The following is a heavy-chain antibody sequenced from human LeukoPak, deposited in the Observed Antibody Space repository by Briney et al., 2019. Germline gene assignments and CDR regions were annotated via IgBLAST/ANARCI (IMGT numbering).Heavy chain of an antibody. Sequence: GGSLRLSCAASGFTFTSYAMSWVRQAPGKGLEWVANINQDGGEKNYVDSVKGRFTISRDNAKNSLYLQMNSLRAEDTAVYYCARPIYSSSTNCYIDYWGQGTLVAVYS. CDR3: ARPIYSSSTNCYIDY. CDR1: GFTFTSYA. V-gene: IGHV3-7*01. CDR2: INQDGGEK. J-gene: IGHJ4*02. D-gene: IGHD2-2*01.